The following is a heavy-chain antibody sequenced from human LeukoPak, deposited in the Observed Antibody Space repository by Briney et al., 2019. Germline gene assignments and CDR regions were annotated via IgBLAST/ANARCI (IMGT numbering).Heavy chain of an antibody. J-gene: IGHJ4*02. V-gene: IGHV4-38-2*01. CDR2: ISTSGST. Sequence: SETLSLTCAVSGYSISSGYYWGWIRQPPGKGLEWIGSISTSGSTFYNPSLKSRVTISVDTPKNQFSLKLRSATAADTAVYYCALSPLGAAGTWSGLFDYWGQGTLVTVSS. D-gene: IGHD6-13*01. CDR3: ALSPLGAAGTWSGLFDY. CDR1: GYSISSGYY.